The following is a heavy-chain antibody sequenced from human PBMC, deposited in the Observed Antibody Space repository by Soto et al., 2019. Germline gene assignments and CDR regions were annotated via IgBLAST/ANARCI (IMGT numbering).Heavy chain of an antibody. V-gene: IGHV1-2*02. Sequence: ASVKVSCKASGYTFTDYDINWVRQAPGQGLEWMGWMNPNSGGTNYAQKFQGRVTMTRDTSISTAYMELSRLRSDDTAVYYCARRYCSSTSCYRTLGYWGQGTLVTVSS. CDR3: ARRYCSSTSCYRTLGY. D-gene: IGHD2-2*02. CDR2: MNPNSGGT. J-gene: IGHJ4*02. CDR1: GYTFTDYD.